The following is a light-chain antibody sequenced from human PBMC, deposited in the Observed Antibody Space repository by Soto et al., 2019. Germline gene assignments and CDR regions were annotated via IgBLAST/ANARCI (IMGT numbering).Light chain of an antibody. CDR3: PQYGTSPKT. CDR2: GAS. J-gene: IGKJ1*01. V-gene: IGKV3-20*01. CDR1: QSVSRNY. Sequence: EIVLTQSPGTVSLSPGERATLSCRASQSVSRNYLAWYQQKPGQAPRLLIYGASTRATGIPDRFSGSGSATDFTLTISRLEPEDFAVYYCPQYGTSPKTFGQGAKVEIK.